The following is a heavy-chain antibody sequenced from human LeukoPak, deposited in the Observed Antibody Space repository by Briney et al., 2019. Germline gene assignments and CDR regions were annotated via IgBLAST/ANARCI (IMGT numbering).Heavy chain of an antibody. D-gene: IGHD5-12*01. J-gene: IGHJ4*02. CDR3: ARGGHSGYDHSVDY. V-gene: IGHV1-69*06. CDR1: GGTFSSYA. Sequence: SVKVSCMASGGTFSSYAISWVRQAPGQGLEWMGGIIPIFGTANYAQKFQGRVTITADKSTSTAYMELSSLRSEDTAVYYCARGGHSGYDHSVDYWGQGTLVTVSS. CDR2: IIPIFGTA.